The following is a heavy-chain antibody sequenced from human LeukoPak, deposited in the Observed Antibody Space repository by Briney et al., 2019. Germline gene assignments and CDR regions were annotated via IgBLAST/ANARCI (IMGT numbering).Heavy chain of an antibody. D-gene: IGHD3-10*01. CDR3: ARHLVYGSGTQPYFDY. V-gene: IGHV4-59*08. CDR2: IYYSGST. CDR1: GGSISSYY. Sequence: PSETLSLTCTVSGGSISSYYWSWIRQPPGKGLVWIASIYYSGSTNYNPSLKGRVTISVDTSKNQFSLKLYSVTAADTAVYYCARHLVYGSGTQPYFDYWGQGTLVTVSS. J-gene: IGHJ4*02.